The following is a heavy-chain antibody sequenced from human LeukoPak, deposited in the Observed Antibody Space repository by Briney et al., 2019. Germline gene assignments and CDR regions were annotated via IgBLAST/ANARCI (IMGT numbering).Heavy chain of an antibody. V-gene: IGHV3-53*05. Sequence: GGSLRLSCAASGFTVITNDMTWVRQAPGKGLEWVSVLYSDGNTKYADSVKGRFTISRDNSKNTLYLQMNSLRAEDTAVYYCAKGPASIVAATTWDYWGQGTLVTVSS. CDR2: LYSDGNT. D-gene: IGHD1-26*01. CDR1: GFTVITND. CDR3: AKGPASIVAATTWDY. J-gene: IGHJ4*02.